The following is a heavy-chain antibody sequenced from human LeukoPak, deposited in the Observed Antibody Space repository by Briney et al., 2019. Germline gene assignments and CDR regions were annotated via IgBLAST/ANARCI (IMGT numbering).Heavy chain of an antibody. V-gene: IGHV4-61*02. CDR2: IYTSGST. J-gene: IGHJ4*02. CDR1: GGSISSGSYY. D-gene: IGHD3-16*01. CDR3: ASYAGGY. Sequence: SDTLSLTCTVSGGSISSGSYYWSWIRQPAGKGLDWIGRIYTSGSTNYNPSLKSRVTISVDTSKNQFSLKLSSVTAADTAVYYCASYAGGYWGQGNLVTVSS.